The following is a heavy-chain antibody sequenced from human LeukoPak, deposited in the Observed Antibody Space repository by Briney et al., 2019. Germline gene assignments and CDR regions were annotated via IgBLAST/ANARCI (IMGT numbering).Heavy chain of an antibody. J-gene: IGHJ4*02. CDR3: ARSSEYGDPFNY. Sequence: PSETLSLTCTVSGASISRSDYFWGWIRQPPGKGLEWIGSIYYSGSTYYSPSLKGRVTISVDTSKNQFSLKLKSVTAADTAVYYCARSSEYGDPFNYWGQGTLVTVSS. CDR1: GASISRSDYF. CDR2: IYYSGST. V-gene: IGHV4-39*01. D-gene: IGHD4-17*01.